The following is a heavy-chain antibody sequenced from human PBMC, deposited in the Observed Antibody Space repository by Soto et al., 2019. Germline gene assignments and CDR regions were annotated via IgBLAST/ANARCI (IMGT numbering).Heavy chain of an antibody. CDR3: ARTRLVRGVIIDVYYGMDV. CDR2: INHSGST. D-gene: IGHD3-10*01. J-gene: IGHJ6*02. Sequence: PSETLSLTWAVYCGSFSGYYWSWIRQPPGKGLEWIGEINHSGSTNYNPSLKSRVTISVDTSKNQFSLKLSSVTAADTAVYYCARTRLVRGVIIDVYYGMDVWGQGTTVTVSS. CDR1: CGSFSGYY. V-gene: IGHV4-34*01.